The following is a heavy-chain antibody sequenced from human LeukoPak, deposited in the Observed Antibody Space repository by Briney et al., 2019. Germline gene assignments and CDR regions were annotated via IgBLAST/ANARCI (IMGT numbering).Heavy chain of an antibody. CDR2: INHSGST. Sequence: PSETLSLTCAVYGGSFSGYYWSWIRQPPGKGLEWIGEINHSGSTNYNPSLKSRVTIPVDTSKNQFSLKLSSVTAADTAVYYCARVVVVVTAIRLRWFGPWGQGTLVTVSS. CDR1: GGSFSGYY. J-gene: IGHJ5*02. D-gene: IGHD2-21*02. CDR3: ARVVVVVTAIRLRWFGP. V-gene: IGHV4-34*01.